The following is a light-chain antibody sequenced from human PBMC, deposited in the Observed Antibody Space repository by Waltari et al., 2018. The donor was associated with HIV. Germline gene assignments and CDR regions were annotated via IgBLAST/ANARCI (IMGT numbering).Light chain of an antibody. CDR2: LGS. J-gene: IGKJ5*01. V-gene: IGKV2-28*01. CDR3: MEPLQAT. CDR1: KSILKSNGYNY. Sequence: MVLTTSSLSLAFTLGEAASTLCRSSKSILKSNGYNYLDWYLQKPGHSPQLLIYLGSDRASAVPDSFSGSGSGTDFTLKSSRVEAEDVEIYYCMEPLQATFGQGTRLEIK.